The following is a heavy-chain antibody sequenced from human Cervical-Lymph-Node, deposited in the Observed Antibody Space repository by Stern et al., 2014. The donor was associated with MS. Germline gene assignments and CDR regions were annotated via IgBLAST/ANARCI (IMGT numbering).Heavy chain of an antibody. J-gene: IGHJ6*02. V-gene: IGHV1-69*01. CDR1: GDTSNTDA. Sequence: QLVQSGAEVQKPGSSVKVSCKASGDTSNTDAIHWVRQAPGQGLEWMGGIIPVFGTPVYAQRFKGRVSIAADESPATDYMELSSLRSDDTAVYYCARGASSAAWYKHAVDVWGQGTTVTVSS. CDR2: IIPVFGTP. CDR3: ARGASSAAWYKHAVDV. D-gene: IGHD1-14*01.